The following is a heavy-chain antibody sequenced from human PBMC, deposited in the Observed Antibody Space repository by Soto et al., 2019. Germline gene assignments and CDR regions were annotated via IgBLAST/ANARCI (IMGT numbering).Heavy chain of an antibody. Sequence: QVQLQESGPGLVKPSGTLSLTCAVSGGSISSSNWWSWVRQPPGKGLEWIGEIYHSGSTNYNPSLKTRVTPSVDKSKNQFSLKLSSVTAADTAVYYCARAAMGGSSWPFDYWGQGTLVTVSS. J-gene: IGHJ4*02. D-gene: IGHD6-13*01. CDR2: IYHSGST. V-gene: IGHV4-4*02. CDR1: GGSISSSNW. CDR3: ARAAMGGSSWPFDY.